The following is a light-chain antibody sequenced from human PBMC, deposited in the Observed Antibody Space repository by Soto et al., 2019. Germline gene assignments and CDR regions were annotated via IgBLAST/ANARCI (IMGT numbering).Light chain of an antibody. CDR3: GSYAGIRWV. J-gene: IGLJ3*02. CDR1: SSDVGGYNY. Sequence: QSALTQPPSASGSPGQSVTISCTGTSSDVGGYNYVSWYQQYPGKAPKLMIYEVSKRPSGVPDRFSGSKSGNTASLTVSGLQAEDEADYYCGSYAGIRWVFGGGTKVTVL. CDR2: EVS. V-gene: IGLV2-8*01.